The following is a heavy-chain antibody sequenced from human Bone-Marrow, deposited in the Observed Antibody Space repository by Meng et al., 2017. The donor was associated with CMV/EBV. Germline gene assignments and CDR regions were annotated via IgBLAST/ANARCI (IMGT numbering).Heavy chain of an antibody. CDR2: ISGGGDST. CDR1: GFTFDDDT. CDR3: AKDPSLTKGWYFDC. V-gene: IGHV3-23*01. J-gene: IGHJ4*02. D-gene: IGHD4-11*01. Sequence: SGFTFDDDTMHWVRQTPGKGLQWVSTISGGGDSTYYTDSVKDRFSISRQNSRSTLYLQMDSLRAEDTAIYYCAKDPSLTKGWYFDCWGQGTLVTVSS.